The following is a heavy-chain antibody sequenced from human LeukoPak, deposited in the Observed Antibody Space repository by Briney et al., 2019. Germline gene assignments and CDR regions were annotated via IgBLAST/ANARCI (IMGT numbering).Heavy chain of an antibody. CDR1: GGSLSSYY. J-gene: IGHJ6*03. CDR3: ARWVGAAYFYYYYMDV. CDR2: IYYSGST. D-gene: IGHD2-15*01. Sequence: SETLSLTCTVSGGSLSSYYWSWIRQPPGKGLEWIGYIYYSGSTNYNPSLKSRVTISVDTSKNQFSLKLSSVTAADTAVYYCARWVGAAYFYYYYMDVWGKGTTVTVSS. V-gene: IGHV4-59*01.